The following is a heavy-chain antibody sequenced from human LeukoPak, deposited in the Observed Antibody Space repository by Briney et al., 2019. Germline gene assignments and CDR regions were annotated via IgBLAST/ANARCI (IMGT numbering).Heavy chain of an antibody. CDR1: GGTFSSYA. V-gene: IGHV1-69*05. CDR3: ARDRRDGYNSPFDY. Sequence: SVKVSCKASGGTFSSYAISWVRQATGQGLEWMGGIIPIFGTANYAQKFQGRVTITTDESTSTAYMELSSLRSEDTAVYYCARDRRDGYNSPFDYWGQGTLVTVSS. J-gene: IGHJ4*02. D-gene: IGHD5-24*01. CDR2: IIPIFGTA.